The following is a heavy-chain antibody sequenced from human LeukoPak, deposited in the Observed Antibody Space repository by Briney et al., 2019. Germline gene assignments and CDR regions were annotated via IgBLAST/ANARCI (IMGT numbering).Heavy chain of an antibody. Sequence: GRSLRLSCAASGFTFSSDAMHWVRQAPGKGLEWVAVISYDGSNKYYADSVKGRFTISRDNSKNTLYLQMNSLRAEDTAVYYCARSPGSYYAFDIWGQGTMVTVSS. CDR3: ARSPGSYYAFDI. V-gene: IGHV3-30-3*01. D-gene: IGHD1-26*01. CDR2: ISYDGSNK. CDR1: GFTFSSDA. J-gene: IGHJ3*02.